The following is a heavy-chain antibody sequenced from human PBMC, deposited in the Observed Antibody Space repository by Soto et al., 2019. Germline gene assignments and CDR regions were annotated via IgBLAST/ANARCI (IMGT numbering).Heavy chain of an antibody. D-gene: IGHD2-8*01. J-gene: IGHJ2*01. CDR2: IIPILGIA. CDR3: ARYPTHNANPNWYFDL. Sequence: QVQLVQSGAEVKKPGTSVKVSCKAAGGTFSSYTISWVRQAPGQGLEWMGRIIPILGIANYAQKFQGRVTITADKSTSTAYMELSSLRSEDTAVYYCARYPTHNANPNWYFDLWGRGTLVTVSS. V-gene: IGHV1-69*02. CDR1: GGTFSSYT.